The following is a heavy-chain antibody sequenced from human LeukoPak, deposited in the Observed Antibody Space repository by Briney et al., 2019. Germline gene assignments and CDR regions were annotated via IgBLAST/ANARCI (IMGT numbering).Heavy chain of an antibody. V-gene: IGHV4-34*01. CDR3: ARDAPHIMHYGPLAVDDNNWFDP. J-gene: IGHJ5*02. Sequence: SETLSLTCAVYGGSFRGYYWSWIRQPPGKGLERIGEINHSGSTNYNPSLKSRVTISVDTSKNQFSLKLSSVTAADTAIYYCARDAPHIMHYGPLAVDDNNWFDPWGQGTLVTVSS. CDR2: INHSGST. D-gene: IGHD6-19*01. CDR1: GGSFRGYY.